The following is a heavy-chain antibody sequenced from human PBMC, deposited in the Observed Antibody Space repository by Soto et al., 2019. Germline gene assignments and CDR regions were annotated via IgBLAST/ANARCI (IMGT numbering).Heavy chain of an antibody. CDR2: ISYDGSNK. Sequence: QVQLVESGGGVVQPGRSLRLSCAASGFTFSSYAMHWVRQAPGKGLEWVAVISYDGSNKYYADSVKGRFTISRDNSKNTLYLQMNSLRAEDTAVYYCARALSYYDFWSGQIRKEDAFDIWGQGTMVTVSS. D-gene: IGHD3-3*01. J-gene: IGHJ3*02. CDR3: ARALSYYDFWSGQIRKEDAFDI. V-gene: IGHV3-30-3*01. CDR1: GFTFSSYA.